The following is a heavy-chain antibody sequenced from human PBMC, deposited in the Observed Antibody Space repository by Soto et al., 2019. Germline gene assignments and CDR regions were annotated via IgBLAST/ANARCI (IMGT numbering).Heavy chain of an antibody. Sequence: VQLVESGGGLVKPGGSLRLSCAVSGFTFSDYYMTWIRQAPGTGLEWVSYISSSTSHTNYADSVKGRFTISRDNAKNSLFLQMNSLRAEDTAVYYCARGRGAAADYFDFWGQGTLVTVSS. V-gene: IGHV3-11*05. D-gene: IGHD6-13*01. CDR3: ARGRGAAADYFDF. J-gene: IGHJ4*02. CDR1: GFTFSDYY. CDR2: ISSSTSHT.